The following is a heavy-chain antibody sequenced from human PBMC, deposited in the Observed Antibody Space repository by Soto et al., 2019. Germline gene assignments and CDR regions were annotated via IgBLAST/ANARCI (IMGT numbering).Heavy chain of an antibody. Sequence: EVQLLESGGGLVQPGGSLRLSCAASGFTFSSYAMSWVRQAPGKGLEWVSAISGSGGSTYYADSLKGRFTISGDRAKNTLYLQRNSMRAEDTAIYDCAKEGTICGVFIQNWFDPWCQGSMVTVST. CDR2: ISGSGGST. D-gene: IGHD3-3*01. V-gene: IGHV3-23*01. CDR3: AKEGTICGVFIQNWFDP. CDR1: GFTFSSYA. J-gene: IGHJ5*02.